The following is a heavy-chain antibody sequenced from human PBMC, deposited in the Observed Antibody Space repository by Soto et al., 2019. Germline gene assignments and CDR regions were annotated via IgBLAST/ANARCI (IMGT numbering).Heavy chain of an antibody. Sequence: GGSLRLSCAASGFTFSSYGMHWVRQAPGKGLKWVAVIWYDGGNKYYADSVKGRFTISRDNSKNTLYLQMNSLRAEDTAVYYCARDRSYYDSSGYYLGPDAFDIWGQGTMVNVSS. CDR1: GFTFSSYG. J-gene: IGHJ3*02. CDR3: ARDRSYYDSSGYYLGPDAFDI. D-gene: IGHD3-22*01. CDR2: IWYDGGNK. V-gene: IGHV3-33*01.